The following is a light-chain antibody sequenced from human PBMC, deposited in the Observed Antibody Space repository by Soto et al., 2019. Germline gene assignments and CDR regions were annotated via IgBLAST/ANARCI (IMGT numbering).Light chain of an antibody. V-gene: IGLV2-14*01. CDR3: SSYTRTTLVV. Sequence: QYVLTQPASVSGSPGQSITISCTGSSSDVGGYNYVSWYQQHPGKAPKLMIYEVSNRPSGVSNRFSGSKSGNTASLTISGLQAEDEADYYFSSYTRTTLVVFGGGTKLTVL. CDR1: SSDVGGYNY. J-gene: IGLJ2*01. CDR2: EVS.